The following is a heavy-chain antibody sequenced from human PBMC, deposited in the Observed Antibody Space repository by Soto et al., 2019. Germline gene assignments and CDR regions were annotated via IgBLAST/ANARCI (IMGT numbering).Heavy chain of an antibody. D-gene: IGHD3-3*01. J-gene: IGHJ5*02. V-gene: IGHV4-59*01. CDR2: IYYSGST. CDR3: ARTYYDFWSGNWFDP. Sequence: PSETLSLTCTVSGGSISSYYWSWIRQPPGKGLEWIGYIYYSGSTNYNPSLKSRVTISVDTSKNQFSLKLSSVTAADTAVYYCARTYYDFWSGNWFDPWGQGTLVTVSS. CDR1: GGSISSYY.